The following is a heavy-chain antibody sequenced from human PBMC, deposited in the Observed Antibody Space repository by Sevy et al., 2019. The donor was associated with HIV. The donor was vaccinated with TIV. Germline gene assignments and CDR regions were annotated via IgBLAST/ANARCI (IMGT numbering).Heavy chain of an antibody. CDR1: GGTFSSYA. J-gene: IGHJ6*02. Sequence: ASVKVSCKASGGTFSSYAISWVRQAPGQGLEWMGGIIPIFGTANYAHKFQGRVTITADESTSTAYMELSRLRSEDTAVYYCAREIYEGFVVLETYYYGMDVWGQGTTVTVSS. CDR2: IIPIFGTA. V-gene: IGHV1-69*13. CDR3: AREIYEGFVVLETYYYGMDV. D-gene: IGHD2-15*01.